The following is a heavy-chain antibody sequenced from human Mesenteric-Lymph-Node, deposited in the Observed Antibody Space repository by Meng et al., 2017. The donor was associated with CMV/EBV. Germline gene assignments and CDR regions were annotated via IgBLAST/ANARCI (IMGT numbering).Heavy chain of an antibody. V-gene: IGHV3-33*06. Sequence: GESLKISCAASGFTFSSYGMHWVRQAPGKGLEWVAVIWYDGSNKYYADSVKGRFTISRDNSKNTLYLQMNSLRAEDTAVYYCAKDHSGSSFFDYWGQGTMVTVSS. CDR1: GFTFSSYG. CDR2: IWYDGSNK. CDR3: AKDHSGSSFFDY. D-gene: IGHD1-26*01. J-gene: IGHJ4*03.